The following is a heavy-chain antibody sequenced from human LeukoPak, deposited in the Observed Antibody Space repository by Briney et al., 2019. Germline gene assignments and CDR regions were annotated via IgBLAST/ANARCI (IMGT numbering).Heavy chain of an antibody. V-gene: IGHV4-38-2*02. CDR2: IYHSGST. CDR3: ARGPPDCSSTSCYAFDAFDI. D-gene: IGHD2-2*01. CDR1: GYSISSGYY. J-gene: IGHJ3*02. Sequence: SETLSLTCTVSGYSISSGYYWGWIRQPPGKGLEWIGSIYHSGSTYYNPSLKSRVTISVDTSKNQFSLKLSSVTAADTAVYYCARGPPDCSSTSCYAFDAFDIWGQGTMVTVSS.